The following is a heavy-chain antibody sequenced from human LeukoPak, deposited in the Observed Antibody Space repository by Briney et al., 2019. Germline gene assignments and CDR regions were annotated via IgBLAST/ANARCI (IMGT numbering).Heavy chain of an antibody. Sequence: GGSLRLSCAASGFTFSSYAMTWVRQAPGKGLEWVSVISGSGSNTYYADSVKGRFTISRDNSKNTLYLLINSLRADDTAVYYCARGNGDYAIHPDYWGQGTLVTVSS. V-gene: IGHV3-23*01. CDR3: ARGNGDYAIHPDY. J-gene: IGHJ4*02. D-gene: IGHD4-17*01. CDR1: GFTFSSYA. CDR2: ISGSGSNT.